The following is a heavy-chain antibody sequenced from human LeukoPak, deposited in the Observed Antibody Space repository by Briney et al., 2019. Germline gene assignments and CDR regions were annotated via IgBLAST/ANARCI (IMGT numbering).Heavy chain of an antibody. CDR1: GGSISSYY. CDR2: ISYSGST. Sequence: PSETLSLTCTVSGGSISSYYWSWIRQPPGKGLEWIGYISYSGSTNFNPSLKSRVTISVDTSKNQFSLRLSSVTAADTAVYYCAREGTAGTNLNWFDPWGQGTLVTVSS. V-gene: IGHV4-59*01. CDR3: AREGTAGTNLNWFDP. J-gene: IGHJ5*02. D-gene: IGHD1-1*01.